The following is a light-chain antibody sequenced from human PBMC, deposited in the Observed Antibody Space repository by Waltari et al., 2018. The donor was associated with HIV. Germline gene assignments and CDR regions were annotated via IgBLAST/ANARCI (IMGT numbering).Light chain of an antibody. V-gene: IGLV1-47*01. CDR1: RSTIQFND. CDR3: GAWDDSLSAWV. CDR2: KNS. J-gene: IGLJ3*02. Sequence: QSVLTQPPSASGTPGQRIIIACSGGRSTIQFNDVHWFQHLPGTAPTLLIQKNSQRTSGVPDRFSASKSGTSASLAIRGLRSEDEADYYCGAWDDSLSAWVVGGWTKLSVL.